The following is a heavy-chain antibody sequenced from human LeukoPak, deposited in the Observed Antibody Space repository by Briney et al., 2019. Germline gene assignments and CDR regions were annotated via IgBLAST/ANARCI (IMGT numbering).Heavy chain of an antibody. V-gene: IGHV4-30-2*01. J-gene: IGHJ3*02. Sequence: SRTLSLTCAVSGGSISSGGYSWSWIRQPPGKGLEWIGYIYHSGSTYYNPSLKSRVTISVDRSKNQFSLKLSSVTAADTAVYYCARVRRAAGAFDIWGQGTMVTVSS. CDR2: IYHSGST. CDR3: ARVRRAAGAFDI. CDR1: GGSISSGGYS.